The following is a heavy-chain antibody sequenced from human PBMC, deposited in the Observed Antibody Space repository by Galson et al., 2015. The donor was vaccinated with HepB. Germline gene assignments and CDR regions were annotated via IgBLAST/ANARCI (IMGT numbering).Heavy chain of an antibody. Sequence: SETLSLTCTVSGGSISSSSYYWGWIRQPPGKGLEWIGSIYYSGSTYYNPSLKSRVTISVDTSKNQFPLKLSSVTAADTAVYYCARLGSSWFKRGYYFDYWGQGTLVTVSS. CDR1: GGSISSSSYY. CDR3: ARLGSSWFKRGYYFDY. D-gene: IGHD6-13*01. V-gene: IGHV4-39*01. J-gene: IGHJ4*02. CDR2: IYYSGST.